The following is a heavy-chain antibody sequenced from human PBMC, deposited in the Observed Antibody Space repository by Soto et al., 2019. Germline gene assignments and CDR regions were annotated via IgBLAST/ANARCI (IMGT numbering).Heavy chain of an antibody. CDR3: AKKGYGSGSFPFDY. Sequence: EVQLLESGGGLVQPGGSLRLSCAASGFTFSSYAMSWVRQAPGKGLEWVSDISGSGGSTYYADSVKGRFTISRDNSKNTLYLQMDSLRAEDTAVYYCAKKGYGSGSFPFDYWGQGTLVTVSS. J-gene: IGHJ4*02. D-gene: IGHD3-10*01. CDR1: GFTFSSYA. V-gene: IGHV3-23*01. CDR2: ISGSGGST.